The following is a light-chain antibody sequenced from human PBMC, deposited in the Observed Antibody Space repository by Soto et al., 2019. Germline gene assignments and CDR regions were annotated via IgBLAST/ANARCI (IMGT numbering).Light chain of an antibody. V-gene: IGKV3-15*01. CDR2: GAS. Sequence: ETVMTQSPATLSVSPGERVTLSCRASQSVSSNLAWYQQKPGQVPRLLIYGASTRATGIPARFSGSGSGTEFTLTISSLQSEDFAVYYCQQYNNWPYTFGQGTKVDIK. CDR1: QSVSSN. CDR3: QQYNNWPYT. J-gene: IGKJ2*01.